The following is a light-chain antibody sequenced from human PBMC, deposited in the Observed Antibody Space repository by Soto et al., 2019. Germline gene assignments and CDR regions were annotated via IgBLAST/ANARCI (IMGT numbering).Light chain of an antibody. CDR2: GAS. Sequence: EIVLTQSPGTLSLSPGERATLSCRASQSVSSSYLACYQQKPGQAPRLLIYGASSSATGITDMFSGSGYGTDFTLTISRLEPEDFPVYYCQQYGSSPYTFGQGTKLEIK. J-gene: IGKJ2*01. CDR1: QSVSSSY. CDR3: QQYGSSPYT. V-gene: IGKV3-20*01.